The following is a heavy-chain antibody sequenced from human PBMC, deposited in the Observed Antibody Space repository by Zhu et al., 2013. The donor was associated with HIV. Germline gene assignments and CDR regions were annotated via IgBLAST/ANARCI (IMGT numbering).Heavy chain of an antibody. V-gene: IGHV1-8*01. D-gene: IGHD5-12*01. Sequence: QVQLVQSGAEVKKPGASVKVSCKASGYTFSSYDINWVRQATGQGPEWMGWMNPNSGNTGYAQNFQGRLTMTRDTSTSTAYMELSSLRSGDTAVYYCASYSGYSIWGQGTLVTVSS. CDR3: ASYSGYSI. J-gene: IGHJ4*02. CDR2: MNPNSGNT. CDR1: GYTFSSYD.